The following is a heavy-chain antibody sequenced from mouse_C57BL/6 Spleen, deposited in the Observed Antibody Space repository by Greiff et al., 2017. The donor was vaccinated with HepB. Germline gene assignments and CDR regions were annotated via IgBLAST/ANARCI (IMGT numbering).Heavy chain of an antibody. CDR2: IHPNSGST. D-gene: IGHD3-2*02. CDR3: IDSSGYVGNYFDY. J-gene: IGHJ2*01. Sequence: VQLQQPGAELVKPGASVKLSCKASGYTFTSYWMHWVKQRPGQGLEWIGMIHPNSGSTNYNEKFKSKATLTVDKSSSTAYMQLSSLTSEDSAVYYCIDSSGYVGNYFDYWGQGTTLTVSS. CDR1: GYTFTSYW. V-gene: IGHV1-64*01.